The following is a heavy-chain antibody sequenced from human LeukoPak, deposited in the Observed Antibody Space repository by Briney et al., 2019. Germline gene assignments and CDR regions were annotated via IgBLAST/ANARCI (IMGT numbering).Heavy chain of an antibody. J-gene: IGHJ5*02. CDR1: GYTFTSYG. CDR3: ARDQYASGQNRGYNWFDP. CDR2: INTNTGNP. Sequence: RASVKVSCKASGYTFTSYGISWVRQAPGQGLEWMGWINTNTGNPTYAQGFTGRFVFSLDTSVSTAYLQISSLKAEDTAVYYCARDQYASGQNRGYNWFDPWGQGTLVTVSS. D-gene: IGHD3-10*01. V-gene: IGHV7-4-1*02.